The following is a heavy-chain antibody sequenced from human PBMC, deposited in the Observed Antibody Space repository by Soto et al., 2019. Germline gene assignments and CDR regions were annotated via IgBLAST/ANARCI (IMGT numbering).Heavy chain of an antibody. D-gene: IGHD3-10*01. V-gene: IGHV4-31*03. J-gene: IGHJ6*02. CDR3: ARGGSSLFGEPRLDV. Sequence: PSETLSLTCTVSGGSISSGGYYWSWIRQHPGKGLESIGYIHYSGSTYYNPSLKSRVTMSVDTSKNQFSLKLSSVTAADTAVYYCARGGSSLFGEPRLDVWGQGTTVTVSS. CDR1: GGSISSGGYY. CDR2: IHYSGST.